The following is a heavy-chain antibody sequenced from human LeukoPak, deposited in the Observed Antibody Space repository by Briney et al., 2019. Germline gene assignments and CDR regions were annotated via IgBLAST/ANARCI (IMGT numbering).Heavy chain of an antibody. CDR3: ARESIQEYYFDY. D-gene: IGHD2/OR15-2a*01. Sequence: ASVKVSCKASGYTFTSYYMHWVRQAPGQGLEWMGIINPSGGSTSYAQKFQGRVTMTRDMSTSTAYMELRSLRSDDTAVYYCARESIQEYYFDYWGQGTLVTVSS. V-gene: IGHV1-46*01. CDR1: GYTFTSYY. J-gene: IGHJ4*02. CDR2: INPSGGST.